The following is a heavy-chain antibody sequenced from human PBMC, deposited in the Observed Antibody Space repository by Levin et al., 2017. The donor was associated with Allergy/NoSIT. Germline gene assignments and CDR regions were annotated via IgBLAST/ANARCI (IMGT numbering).Heavy chain of an antibody. CDR2: INSDGSNT. V-gene: IGHV3-74*01. CDR3: ARGGCSSTSCLDY. J-gene: IGHJ4*02. D-gene: IGHD2-2*01. CDR1: GFTFSNYW. Sequence: GGSLRLSCAASGFTFSNYWMHWVRQAPGKGLVWVSHINSDGSNTNYADSVKGRFAISRDNAKNTLYLQMNSLGAEDTAVYYCARGGCSSTSCLDYWGQGTLVTVSS.